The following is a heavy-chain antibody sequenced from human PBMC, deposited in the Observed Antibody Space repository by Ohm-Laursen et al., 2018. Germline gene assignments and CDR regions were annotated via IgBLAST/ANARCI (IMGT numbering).Heavy chain of an antibody. CDR1: GFTFSSYW. D-gene: IGHD3-16*01. CDR3: AKGQEIYYVSAIVQFVPKYFQH. V-gene: IGHV3-7*03. J-gene: IGHJ1*01. Sequence: SLRLSCAAPGFTFSSYWMTWVRQAPGKGLEWVANIKQDGSEKYYVDSVTGRFTISRDNAKNSLYLQMNSLRAEDTALYFCAKGQEIYYVSAIVQFVPKYFQHWGRGTLVTVSS. CDR2: IKQDGSEK.